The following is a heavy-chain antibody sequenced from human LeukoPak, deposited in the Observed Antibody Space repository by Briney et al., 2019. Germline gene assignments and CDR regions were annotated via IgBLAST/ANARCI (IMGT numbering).Heavy chain of an antibody. D-gene: IGHD3-10*01. J-gene: IGHJ5*02. Sequence: SETLSLTCTVSGGSFSSYYWSWIRQPVGKGLEWIGRIYSSGTTNYNPSLKSRVIMSIDTSKSQFSLKLSSVTAADTAVYYCARTLIRGVSPFDPWGQGTLVTVSS. CDR3: ARTLIRGVSPFDP. V-gene: IGHV4-4*07. CDR2: IYSSGTT. CDR1: GGSFSSYY.